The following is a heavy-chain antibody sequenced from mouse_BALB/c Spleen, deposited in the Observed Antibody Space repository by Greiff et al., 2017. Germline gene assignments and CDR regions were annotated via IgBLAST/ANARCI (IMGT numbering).Heavy chain of an antibody. CDR1: GFTFSSYG. CDR3: ARRFITTGYYAMDY. Sequence: EVQRLESGGDLVKPGGSLKLSCAASGFTFSSYGMPWVRQTPDKRLEWVATISSGGSSTYYPDSVKGRFTISRDNAKNTLYLQMSSLKSEDTAVYYCARRFITTGYYAMDYWGQGTSVTVSA. CDR2: ISSGGSST. D-gene: IGHD1-2*01. J-gene: IGHJ4*01. V-gene: IGHV5-6*01.